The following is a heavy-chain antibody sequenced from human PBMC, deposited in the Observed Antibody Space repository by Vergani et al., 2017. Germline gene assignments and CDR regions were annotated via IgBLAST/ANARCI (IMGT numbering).Heavy chain of an antibody. CDR1: GGSISSSSYY. CDR2: IYYSGST. V-gene: IGHV4-39*07. J-gene: IGHJ4*02. D-gene: IGHD6-19*01. Sequence: QLQLQESGPGLVKPSETLSLTCTVSGGSISSSSYYWGWIRQPPGKGLEWIGSIYYSGSTDYNPSLKSRVAISVDTSRNQFSLKLSSVTAADTAVYYCARDRLAVAGSLPDYWGQGTLVTVSS. CDR3: ARDRLAVAGSLPDY.